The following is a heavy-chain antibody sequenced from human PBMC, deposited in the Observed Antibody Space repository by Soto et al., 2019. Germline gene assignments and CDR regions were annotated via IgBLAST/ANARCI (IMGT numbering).Heavy chain of an antibody. V-gene: IGHV4-59*01. D-gene: IGHD2-2*01. CDR3: ARSPPVILVVPGSIDRPPAFDI. CDR2: IYYSEST. J-gene: IGHJ3*02. Sequence: SETLSLTCTVSGGSISSYYWSWIRQPPGKGLEWIGYIYYSESTNYNPSLKSRVTISVDTSKNQFSLKLSSVTAADTAVYYCARSPPVILVVPGSIDRPPAFDIWSQGTSAPVSS. CDR1: GGSISSYY.